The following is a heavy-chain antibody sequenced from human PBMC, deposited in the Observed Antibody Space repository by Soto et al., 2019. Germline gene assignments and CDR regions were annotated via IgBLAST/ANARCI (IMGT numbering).Heavy chain of an antibody. Sequence: QVQLQQWGAGLVKPSETLSLSCAVYGQSFSGHSWAWIRQPPGKGLEWIGEINESGSTYYNPSLKSLVTISTDTSKNQFSLKLSSVSAADTAAYFCARGSGIVALPGELEDVKYDYWGQGTLVNVSS. CDR2: INESGST. CDR3: ARGSGIVALPGELEDVKYDY. V-gene: IGHV4-34*01. D-gene: IGHD1-1*01. CDR1: GQSFSGHS. J-gene: IGHJ4*02.